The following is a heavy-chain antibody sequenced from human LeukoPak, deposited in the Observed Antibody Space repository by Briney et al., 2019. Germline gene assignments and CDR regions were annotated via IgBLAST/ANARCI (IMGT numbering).Heavy chain of an antibody. D-gene: IGHD2-8*01. Sequence: KASETLSLTCAVYGGSFSGYYWSWIRQSPGKGLEWIGETYHSGSTNYNSSLKSRVTISLDTSKNQFSLKLSSVTAADTAVYYCARDGRGLGFYYYYMDVWGKGTTVTVSS. CDR1: GGSFSGYY. CDR3: ARDGRGLGFYYYYMDV. V-gene: IGHV4-34*01. CDR2: TYHSGST. J-gene: IGHJ6*03.